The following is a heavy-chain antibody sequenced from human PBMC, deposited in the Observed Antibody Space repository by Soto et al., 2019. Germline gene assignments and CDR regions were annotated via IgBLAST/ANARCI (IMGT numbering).Heavy chain of an antibody. CDR1: GYTFTSYY. CDR3: ARRALTHAFVDY. CDR2: INPSGGST. J-gene: IGHJ4*02. D-gene: IGHD3-10*01. V-gene: IGHV1-46*01. Sequence: ASVKVSCKASGYTFTSYYMHWVRQAPGQGLEWMGIINPSGGSTSYAQKFQGRVTMTRDTSTSTVYMELSSLRSEDTAVYFCARRALTHAFVDYWGQGTLVTVSS.